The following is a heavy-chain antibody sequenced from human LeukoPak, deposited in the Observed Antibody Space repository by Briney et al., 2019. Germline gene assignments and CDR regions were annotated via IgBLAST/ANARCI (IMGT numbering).Heavy chain of an antibody. J-gene: IGHJ1*01. D-gene: IGHD6-13*01. Sequence: QPGGSLRLSCAASGFTFSSYAMSWVRQAPGKGLEWVSYISSSGSTIYYADSVKGRFTISRDNAKNSLYLQMNSLRAEDTAVYYCARDGSSSWYGRSYFQHWGQGTLVTVSS. CDR1: GFTFSSYA. CDR3: ARDGSSSWYGRSYFQH. V-gene: IGHV3-48*04. CDR2: ISSSGSTI.